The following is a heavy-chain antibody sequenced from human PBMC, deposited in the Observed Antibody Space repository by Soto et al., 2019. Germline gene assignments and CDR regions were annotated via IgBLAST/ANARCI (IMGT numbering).Heavy chain of an antibody. D-gene: IGHD3-22*01. CDR1: GYTFTSYA. CDR2: INAGNGNT. V-gene: IGHV1-3*01. Sequence: ASVKVSCKASGYTFTSYAMHWVRQAPGQRLEWMGWINAGNGNTKYSQKFQGRVTITRDTSASTAYMELSSLRSEDTAVYYCARVSYYYDSSGYPEYFKHWGQGTLVTVSS. J-gene: IGHJ1*01. CDR3: ARVSYYYDSSGYPEYFKH.